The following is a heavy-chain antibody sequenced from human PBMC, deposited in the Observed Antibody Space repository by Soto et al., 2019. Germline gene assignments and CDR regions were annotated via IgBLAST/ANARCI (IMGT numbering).Heavy chain of an antibody. CDR1: RDTFTSYY. Sequence: ASVKVSCKAPRDTFTSYYINWVRQAPGQGLEWMGVINPHGGSTDYAQKFKGRVTLTRDTSASTVYMEVSSLTSEDTAMYYCARSSGGNFGIIIEGNNWFAPWGQGTLVTVSS. CDR3: ARSSGGNFGIIIEGNNWFAP. CDR2: INPHGGST. D-gene: IGHD1-26*01. J-gene: IGHJ5*01. V-gene: IGHV1-46*01.